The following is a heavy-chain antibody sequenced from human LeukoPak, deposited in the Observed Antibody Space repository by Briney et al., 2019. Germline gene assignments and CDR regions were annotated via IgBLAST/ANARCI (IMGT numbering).Heavy chain of an antibody. V-gene: IGHV3-21*01. D-gene: IGHD3-16*01. J-gene: IGHJ4*02. Sequence: GGSLRLSCAASGFTFSSYSMNWIRQAPGKGLEWVSSISSSTSYIYYADSVKGRFTISKDNAKNSLYLQMNSLRAEDTAVYYCARAGGSTVSHSDYWGQGTLVTVTS. CDR1: GFTFSSYS. CDR2: ISSSTSYI. CDR3: ARAGGSTVSHSDY.